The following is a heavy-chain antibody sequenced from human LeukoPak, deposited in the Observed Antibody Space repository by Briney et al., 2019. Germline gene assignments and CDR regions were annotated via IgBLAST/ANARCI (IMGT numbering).Heavy chain of an antibody. D-gene: IGHD4-17*01. V-gene: IGHV1-2*02. CDR1: GYTLTGYD. J-gene: IGHJ3*02. CDR2: INPNSGGT. CDR3: ARAGRRSDAFDI. Sequence: ASVKVSCKATGYTLTGYDMHWVRQATGQGLEWMGWINPNSGGTSYAQKFQGRVTITRDTSISTAYMELSRLRSDDTAVYYCARAGRRSDAFDIWGQGTMVTVSS.